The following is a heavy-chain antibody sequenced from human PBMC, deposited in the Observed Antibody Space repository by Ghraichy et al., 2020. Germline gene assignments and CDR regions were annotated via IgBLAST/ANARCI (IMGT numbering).Heavy chain of an antibody. CDR1: GFSLSTSGVG. D-gene: IGHD6-13*01. V-gene: IGHV2-5*01. J-gene: IGHJ4*02. CDR3: AHQKDNVKQQLVRGQFDY. Sequence: SGPTLVKPTQTLTLTCTFSGFSLSTSGVGVGWIRQPPGKALEWLALIYWNDDKRYSPSLKSRLTITKDTSKNQVVLTMTNMDPVDTATYYCAHQKDNVKQQLVRGQFDYWGQGTLVTVSS. CDR2: IYWNDDK.